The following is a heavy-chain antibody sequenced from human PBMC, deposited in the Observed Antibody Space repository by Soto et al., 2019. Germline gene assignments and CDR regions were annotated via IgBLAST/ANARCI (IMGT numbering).Heavy chain of an antibody. CDR2: ISSSSSYI. CDR1: GFTFSSYS. J-gene: IGHJ5*02. Sequence: EVQLVESGGGLVKPGGSLRLSCAASGFTFSSYSMNWVRQAPGKGLEWVSSISSSSSYIYYADSVKGRFTISRDNAKNPLYLQMNSLRAEDTAVYYCARDIRQQLAKYNWFDPWGQGTLVTVSS. V-gene: IGHV3-21*01. CDR3: ARDIRQQLAKYNWFDP. D-gene: IGHD6-13*01.